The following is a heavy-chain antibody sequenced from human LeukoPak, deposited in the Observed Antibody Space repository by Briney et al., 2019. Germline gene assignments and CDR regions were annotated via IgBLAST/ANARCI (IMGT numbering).Heavy chain of an antibody. J-gene: IGHJ4*02. Sequence: GGSLRLSCAASGFAFSSYGMHWVRQAPGKGLEWVAVISYDGSNKYYADSVKGRFTISRDNSKNTLYLQMNSLRAEDTAVYYCAKLALTSGYYDYVWGSYRHLDYWGQGTLVTVSS. CDR1: GFAFSSYG. D-gene: IGHD3-16*02. CDR3: AKLALTSGYYDYVWGSYRHLDY. CDR2: ISYDGSNK. V-gene: IGHV3-30*18.